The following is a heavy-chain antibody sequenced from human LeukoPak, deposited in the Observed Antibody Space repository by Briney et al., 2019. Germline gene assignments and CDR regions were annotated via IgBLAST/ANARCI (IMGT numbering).Heavy chain of an antibody. J-gene: IGHJ4*02. CDR3: ARVGRGLVTAAGLFDY. V-gene: IGHV1-2*02. D-gene: IGHD6-13*01. Sequence: ASVKVSCKASGYTFTGYYMHWVRQAPGQGLEWMGWINPNSGGTNYAQKFQGRVTMTRDTSISTAYMELSRVRSDDTAVYYCARVGRGLVTAAGLFDYWGQGTLVTVSS. CDR2: INPNSGGT. CDR1: GYTFTGYY.